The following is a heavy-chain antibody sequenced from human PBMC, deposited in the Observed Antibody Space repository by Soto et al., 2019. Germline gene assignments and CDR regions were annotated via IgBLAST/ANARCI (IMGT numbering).Heavy chain of an antibody. J-gene: IGHJ1*01. CDR2: ISAYAGNT. CDR1: GYSFTSNG. D-gene: IGHD1-26*01. CDR3: ARGGYPSYSVF. V-gene: IGHV1-18*01. Sequence: GASVKVSCQASGYSFTSNGIRWGRPAPAQGIECMGWISAYAGNTNYAQKLQGRVTMTTXTXXSXXXMXLRXLRXDDTAVYYCARGGYPSYSVFCGQG.